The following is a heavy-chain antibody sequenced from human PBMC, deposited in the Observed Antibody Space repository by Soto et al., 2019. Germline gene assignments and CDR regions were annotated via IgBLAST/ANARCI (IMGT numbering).Heavy chain of an antibody. Sequence: EVQLVESGGGLVKPGGSLRLSCAASGFSFSSYSMNWVRQAPGKGLEWVSYIGSSSSYKYYADSVQGRFIISRDNAKNSLYLQMNSLRAEDTAVYYCVRGFDYWGQGTLVTVSS. J-gene: IGHJ4*02. CDR2: IGSSSSYK. V-gene: IGHV3-21*02. CDR3: VRGFDY. CDR1: GFSFSSYS.